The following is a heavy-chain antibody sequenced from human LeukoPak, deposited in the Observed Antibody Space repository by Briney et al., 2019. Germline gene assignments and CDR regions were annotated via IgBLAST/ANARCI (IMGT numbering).Heavy chain of an antibody. CDR3: ARSTYYDFWSGYRDFDY. J-gene: IGHJ4*02. CDR1: GGTFSSYA. Sequence: GASVTVSCKASGGTFSSYAISWVRQAPGQGLEWMGGIIPIFGTANYAQKFQGRVTITTDESTSTAYMELSSLRSEDTAVYYCARSTYYDFWSGYRDFDYWGQGTLVTVSS. CDR2: IIPIFGTA. V-gene: IGHV1-69*05. D-gene: IGHD3-3*01.